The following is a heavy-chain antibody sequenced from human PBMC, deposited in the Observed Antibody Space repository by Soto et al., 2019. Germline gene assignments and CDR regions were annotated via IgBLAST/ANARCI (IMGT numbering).Heavy chain of an antibody. V-gene: IGHV4-59*08. CDR2: IYYSGST. J-gene: IGHJ4*02. Sequence: SETLSLTCTVSGGSISSYYWSWIRQPPGKGLEWIGYIYYSGSTNYNPSLKSRVTISVDTSKNQFSLKLSSVTAADTAVYYCARRTCSGGSCNEDYWGQGTLVTVSS. CDR3: ARRTCSGGSCNEDY. CDR1: GGSISSYY. D-gene: IGHD2-15*01.